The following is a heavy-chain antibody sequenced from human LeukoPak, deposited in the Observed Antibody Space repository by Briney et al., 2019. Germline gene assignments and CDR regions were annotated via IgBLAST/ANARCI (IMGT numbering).Heavy chain of an antibody. CDR3: AKSPYSSGYYYLY. CDR2: ISGSGGST. D-gene: IGHD3-22*01. CDR1: GFIFSSYA. Sequence: SGGSLRLSCAASGFIFSSYAMSWVRQAPGKGLEWVSAISGSGGSTYYADSVKGRFTISRDNSKNTLYLQMNSLRAEDTAVYYCAKSPYSSGYYYLYWGQGTLVTVSS. V-gene: IGHV3-23*01. J-gene: IGHJ4*02.